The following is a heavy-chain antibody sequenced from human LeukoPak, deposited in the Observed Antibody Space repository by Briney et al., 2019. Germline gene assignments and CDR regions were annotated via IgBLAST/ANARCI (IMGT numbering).Heavy chain of an antibody. V-gene: IGHV6-1*01. CDR2: ASYKSEWSF. J-gene: IGHJ1*01. D-gene: IGHD6-19*01. CDR1: GDSVSNNNVA. CDR3: ARWGHGSARFQN. Sequence: SQTLSLTCAISGDSVSNNNVAWNWVRQSPSRGLEWLGRASYKSEWSFNYAVSVKSRITINADTSKNQFSLRLNSVTPEDTAVYYCARWGHGSARFQNWGQGTLVTVSS.